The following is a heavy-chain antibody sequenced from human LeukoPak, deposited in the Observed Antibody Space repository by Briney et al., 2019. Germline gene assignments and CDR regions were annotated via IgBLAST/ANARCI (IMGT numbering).Heavy chain of an antibody. CDR1: GLTFINYW. V-gene: IGHV3-7*03. CDR2: INRDGSGK. CDR3: ARVEYSGNGNLY. J-gene: IGHJ4*02. D-gene: IGHD1-26*01. Sequence: GGSLRLSCAGSGLTFINYWMTWVRQVPGKGLEWVANINRDGSGKYYLPSVRGRFTISKDDAKDSLYLQMDSLRPEDAAIYYCARVEYSGNGNLYWGQGTLVTVSS.